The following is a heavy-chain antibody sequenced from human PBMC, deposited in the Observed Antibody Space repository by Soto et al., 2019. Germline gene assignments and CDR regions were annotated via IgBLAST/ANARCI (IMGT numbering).Heavy chain of an antibody. CDR1: GGSISSYY. CDR3: ASQYYYDSSGSQTFDY. CDR2: IYYGGGT. Sequence: SETLSLTCTVSGGSISSYYWNWIRQPPGKGLEWIGDIYYGGGTNYNPSLKSRVTLSVDTSKNQFSLKLSSVTAADTAVYYCASQYYYDSSGSQTFDYWGQGTQVTVS. J-gene: IGHJ4*02. D-gene: IGHD3-22*01. V-gene: IGHV4-59*01.